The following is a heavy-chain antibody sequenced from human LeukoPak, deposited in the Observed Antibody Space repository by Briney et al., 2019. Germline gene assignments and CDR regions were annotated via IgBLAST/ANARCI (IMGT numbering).Heavy chain of an antibody. Sequence: PGGSLRLSCAASGFTVSSNYMSWVRQAPGKGLEWVSVIYSGGSTYYADSVKGRFTISRDNSKNTLYLQMNSLRAEDTAVYYCARDRLMGSWRETHNWFDPWGQGTLVTVSS. CDR1: GFTVSSNY. CDR3: ARDRLMGSWRETHNWFDP. V-gene: IGHV3-53*01. CDR2: IYSGGST. J-gene: IGHJ5*02. D-gene: IGHD6-13*01.